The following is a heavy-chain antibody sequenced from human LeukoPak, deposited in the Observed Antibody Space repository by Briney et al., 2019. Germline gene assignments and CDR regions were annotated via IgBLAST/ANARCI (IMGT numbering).Heavy chain of an antibody. CDR2: ISYDGSNK. CDR1: GFTFSSYA. Sequence: GGSLRLSCAASGFTFSSYAMHWVRQAPGKGLEWVAVISYDGSNKYYADSVKGRFTISRDNSKNTLYLQMNSLRAGDTAVYYCARSDSSSWYNWFDPWGQGTLVTVSS. V-gene: IGHV3-30*04. D-gene: IGHD6-13*01. CDR3: ARSDSSSWYNWFDP. J-gene: IGHJ5*02.